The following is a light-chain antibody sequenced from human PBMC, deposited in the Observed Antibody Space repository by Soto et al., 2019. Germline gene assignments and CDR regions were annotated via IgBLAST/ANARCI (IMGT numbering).Light chain of an antibody. CDR2: GNS. J-gene: IGLJ1*01. CDR1: SSNIGAGYD. Sequence: QSVLTQPPSVSGAPGQRVTISCTGSSSNIGAGYDVHWYQQLPGTAPKLLIYGNSNRPSGVPDRFSGSKSGTSASLAITGLQAEDEADYCCQFYDSSLTSYVFGTGTKVTVL. CDR3: QFYDSSLTSYV. V-gene: IGLV1-40*01.